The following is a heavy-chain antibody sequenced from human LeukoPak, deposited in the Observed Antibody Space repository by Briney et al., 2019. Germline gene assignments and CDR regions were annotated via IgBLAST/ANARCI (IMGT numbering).Heavy chain of an antibody. CDR2: ITGSGGST. J-gene: IGHJ4*02. CDR1: GFTFSSYD. CDR3: AKGQYGDYYILFDY. V-gene: IGHV3-23*01. Sequence: GGTLRLFCAASGFTFSSYDMSWVRQAPGKGLEWVSAITGSGGSTYYADSVKGRFTISRDNSQNTLYLQMNSLRAEDTAVYYCAKGQYGDYYILFDYWGQGTLVTVSS. D-gene: IGHD4-17*01.